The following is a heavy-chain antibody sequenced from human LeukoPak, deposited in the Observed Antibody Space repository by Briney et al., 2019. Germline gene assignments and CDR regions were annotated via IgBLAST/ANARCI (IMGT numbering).Heavy chain of an antibody. Sequence: PGGSLRLSCAASGFTFSSYSMNWVRQAPGKGLEWVSSISSSSSYIYYADSVKGRFTISRDNAKNSLYLQMNSLRAEDTAVYYCARVGDILAGSYYFDYWGQGTPVTVSS. J-gene: IGHJ4*02. D-gene: IGHD3-9*01. V-gene: IGHV3-21*01. CDR3: ARVGDILAGSYYFDY. CDR2: ISSSSSYI. CDR1: GFTFSSYS.